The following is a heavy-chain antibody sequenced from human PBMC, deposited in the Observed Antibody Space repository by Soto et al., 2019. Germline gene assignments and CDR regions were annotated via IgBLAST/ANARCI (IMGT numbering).Heavy chain of an antibody. CDR3: AIKPSDYDFWSGPLGYFDY. J-gene: IGHJ4*02. Sequence: ASVKVSCKASGGTFSSYAISWVRQAPGQGLEWMGGIIPIFGTANYAQKFQGRVTITADESTSTAYMELSSLRSEDTAVYYCAIKPSDYDFWSGPLGYFDYWGQGTLVTVSS. CDR1: GGTFSSYA. CDR2: IIPIFGTA. D-gene: IGHD3-3*01. V-gene: IGHV1-69*13.